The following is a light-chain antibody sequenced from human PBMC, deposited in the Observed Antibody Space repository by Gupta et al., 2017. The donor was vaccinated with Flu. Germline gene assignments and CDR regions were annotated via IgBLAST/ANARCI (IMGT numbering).Light chain of an antibody. CDR1: SSDVGGYKY. CDR2: EVD. CDR3: LADTVTGTHV. Sequence: SITISCTGTSSDVGGYKYVSCYQQPPAKHPNLLFYEVDRRTSGPASRFSASKAGNTTSLTISGHEAEDEAYYYYLADTVTGTHVFGTGTKLTVL. V-gene: IGLV2-14*01. J-gene: IGLJ1*01.